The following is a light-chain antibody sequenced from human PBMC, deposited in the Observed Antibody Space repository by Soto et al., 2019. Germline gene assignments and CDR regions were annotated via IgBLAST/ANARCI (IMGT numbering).Light chain of an antibody. Sequence: EIVLTQSPATLSLSPGERATLSCRASQSIRSNLAWYQHKPGQAPRLLIYDASNRATGIPGTFSGSGSGTDFTLTISNLEPEDFAVYYCQQRYNWPWTFGQGAKVEIK. CDR1: QSIRSN. CDR2: DAS. CDR3: QQRYNWPWT. V-gene: IGKV3-11*01. J-gene: IGKJ1*01.